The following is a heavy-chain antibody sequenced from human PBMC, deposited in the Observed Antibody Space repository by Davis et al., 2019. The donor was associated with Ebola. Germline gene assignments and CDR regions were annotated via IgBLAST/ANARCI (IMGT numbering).Heavy chain of an antibody. V-gene: IGHV3-48*03. CDR3: ARDLRIVGAISYYYGMDV. CDR2: ISSSGSTI. J-gene: IGHJ6*02. D-gene: IGHD1-26*01. CDR1: GFTFSSYE. Sequence: PGGSLRLSCAASGFTFSSYEMNWVRQAPGKGLEWVSYISSSGSTIYYADSVKGRFTISRDNAKNSLYLQMNSLRAEDTAVYYCARDLRIVGAISYYYGMDVWGQGTTVTVSS.